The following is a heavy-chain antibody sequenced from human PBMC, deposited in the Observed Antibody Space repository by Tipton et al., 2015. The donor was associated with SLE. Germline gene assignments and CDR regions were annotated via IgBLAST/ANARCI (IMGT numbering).Heavy chain of an antibody. D-gene: IGHD3-22*01. J-gene: IGHJ4*02. CDR2: VFSSGTT. Sequence: TLSLTCSVSGGSMSYHYWSWIRQPPGKGLEWIGYVFSSGTTYYNPSLKGRLSLSLDTSQNQLSLKLSSVTSADTAVYYCARYFYDSSGVCLFDFWGQGTLVTVSS. CDR1: GGSMSYHY. CDR3: ARYFYDSSGVCLFDF. V-gene: IGHV4-59*06.